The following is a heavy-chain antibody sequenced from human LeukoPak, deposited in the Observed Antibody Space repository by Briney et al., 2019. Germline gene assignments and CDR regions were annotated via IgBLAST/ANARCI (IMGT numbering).Heavy chain of an antibody. CDR2: IRYDGSNK. CDR1: GFTFSSYG. V-gene: IGHV3-30*02. Sequence: PGGSLRLSCAASGFTFSSYGMHWVRQAPGKGLEWAAFIRYDGSNKYYADSVKGRFTISRDNSKNTLYLQMNSLRAEDTAVYYCAKGPWCSSTSCDDAFDIWGQGTMVTVSS. CDR3: AKGPWCSSTSCDDAFDI. J-gene: IGHJ3*02. D-gene: IGHD2-2*01.